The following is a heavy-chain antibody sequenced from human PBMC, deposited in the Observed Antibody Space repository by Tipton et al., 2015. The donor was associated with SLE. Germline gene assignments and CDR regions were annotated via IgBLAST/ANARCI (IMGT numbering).Heavy chain of an antibody. D-gene: IGHD3-3*01. CDR1: GGSFSGYY. CDR3: ARGPYYDFWSGYSNYYYGMDV. CDR2: INHSGST. Sequence: TLSLTCAVYGGSFSGYYWSWIRQPPGKGLEWIGEINHSGSTNYNPSLKSRVTISVDTSKNQFSLKLSSVTAADTAVYYCARGPYYDFWSGYSNYYYGMDVWGQGTTVTVSS. J-gene: IGHJ6*02. V-gene: IGHV4-34*01.